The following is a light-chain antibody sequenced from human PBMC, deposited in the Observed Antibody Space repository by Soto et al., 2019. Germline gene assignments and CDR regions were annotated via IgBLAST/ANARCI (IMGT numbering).Light chain of an antibody. V-gene: IGKV3-15*01. CDR2: SAS. Sequence: EIVMTQSPATLSVSPGERATLSCRASQSVSSNLAWYQQKPGQPPRLLIYSASTRATGIPARFGGSGSGTEFTLTISSLQSEDFAVYYCQQYKNWPPWTFGQGTMVEI. J-gene: IGKJ1*01. CDR3: QQYKNWPPWT. CDR1: QSVSSN.